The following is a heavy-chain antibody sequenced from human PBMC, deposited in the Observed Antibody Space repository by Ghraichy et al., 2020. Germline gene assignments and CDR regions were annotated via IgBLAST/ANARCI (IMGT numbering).Heavy chain of an antibody. CDR3: ARMRSLYYYDSSGYFDY. CDR1: GFSLSTSGMC. J-gene: IGHJ4*02. Sequence: SGPTLVKPTQTLTLTCTFSGFSLSTSGMCVSWIRQPPGKALEWLALIDWDDDKYYSTSLKTRLTISKDTSKNQVVLTMTNMDPVDTATYDCARMRSLYYYDSSGYFDYWGQGTLVTVSS. V-gene: IGHV2-70*01. D-gene: IGHD3-22*01. CDR2: IDWDDDK.